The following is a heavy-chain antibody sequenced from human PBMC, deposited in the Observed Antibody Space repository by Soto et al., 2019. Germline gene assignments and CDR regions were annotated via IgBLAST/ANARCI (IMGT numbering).Heavy chain of an antibody. J-gene: IGHJ4*02. V-gene: IGHV1-46*01. Sequence: QVQLVQSGAEVKKPGASVKVSCKASGYTITSYYLHWVRQAPGQGLEWMARINPSVGSATYSQKFQGRVTMTRDTSTSTVSMELRSLRSEDTAVYYCAREAAVAGTSFDYWGQGTLVTVSS. CDR3: AREAAVAGTSFDY. D-gene: IGHD6-19*01. CDR1: GYTITSYY. CDR2: INPSVGSA.